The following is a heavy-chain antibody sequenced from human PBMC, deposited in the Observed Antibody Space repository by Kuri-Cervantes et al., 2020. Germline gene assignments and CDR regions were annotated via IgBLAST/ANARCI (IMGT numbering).Heavy chain of an antibody. D-gene: IGHD3-3*01. CDR3: ARVTMGISIFGVIDY. J-gene: IGHJ4*02. CDR1: GFTFSSYG. Sequence: GESLKISCAASGFTFSSYGMHWVRQAPGKGLEWVAVIWYDGSNKYYADSVKGRFTISRDNAKNSLYLQMNSLRAEDTAVYYCARVTMGISIFGVIDYWGQGTLVTVSS. CDR2: IWYDGSNK. V-gene: IGHV3-33*01.